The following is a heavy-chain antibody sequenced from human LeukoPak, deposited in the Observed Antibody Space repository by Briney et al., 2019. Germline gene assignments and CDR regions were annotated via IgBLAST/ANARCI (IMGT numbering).Heavy chain of an antibody. Sequence: GASVKVSCKASGYTFTSYGISWVRQAPGQGLEWMGWISAYNGNTNYAQKLQGRVTMTRNTSISTAYMELSSLRSEDTAVYYCASWGGGAFDIWGQGTMVTVSS. J-gene: IGHJ3*02. CDR3: ASWGGGAFDI. D-gene: IGHD7-27*01. V-gene: IGHV1-18*01. CDR2: ISAYNGNT. CDR1: GYTFTSYG.